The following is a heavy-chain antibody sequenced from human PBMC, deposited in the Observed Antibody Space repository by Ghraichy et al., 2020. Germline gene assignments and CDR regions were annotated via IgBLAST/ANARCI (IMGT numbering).Heavy chain of an antibody. CDR3: ARAIVGGSDGY. CDR2: ICYDGSNK. D-gene: IGHD1-26*01. Sequence: GGSLRLSCAASGFTFSSYGMHWVRQAPGKGLEWVSVICYDGSNKYYADSVKGRFTISRDNSKNTLYLQMNSLRAEDTAVYYCARAIVGGSDGYWGQGTLVTVSS. J-gene: IGHJ4*02. CDR1: GFTFSSYG. V-gene: IGHV3-33*01.